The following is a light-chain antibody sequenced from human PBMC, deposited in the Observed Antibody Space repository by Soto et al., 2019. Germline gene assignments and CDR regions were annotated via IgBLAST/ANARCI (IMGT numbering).Light chain of an antibody. Sequence: EIVLTQSPGTLSLSLGERATLSCRASQSVSSNYLAWYQQKPGQAPRLLIYGTSSRATGIPDRFSGSGSGTDFILSISRVEPEDFAVYYCQQYGNGNSPRYSFGQGTRLEIK. CDR3: QQYGNGNSPRYS. CDR2: GTS. CDR1: QSVSSNY. J-gene: IGKJ2*03. V-gene: IGKV3-20*01.